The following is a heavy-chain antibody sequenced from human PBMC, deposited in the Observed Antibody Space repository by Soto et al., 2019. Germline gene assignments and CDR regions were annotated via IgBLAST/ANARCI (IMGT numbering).Heavy chain of an antibody. CDR2: INPSGGST. CDR3: ARSHDSATDAFDI. V-gene: IGHV1-46*01. CDR1: GYTFTSYY. J-gene: IGHJ3*02. Sequence: ASVKVSCKASGYTFTSYYMHWVRQAPGQGLEWMGIINPSGGSTSYAQKFQGRVTMTRDTSTRTVYMELSRLRSEDTAAYYCARSHDSATDAFDIWGQGTMVTVSS. D-gene: IGHD3-22*01.